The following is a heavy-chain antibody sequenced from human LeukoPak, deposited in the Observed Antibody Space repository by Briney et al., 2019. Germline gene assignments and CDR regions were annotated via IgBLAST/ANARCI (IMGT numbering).Heavy chain of an antibody. V-gene: IGHV4-30-4*08. D-gene: IGHD1-7*01. CDR1: GGSISSGDYY. CDR2: IYYSGTT. CDR3: ARDWGEFENYFDP. J-gene: IGHJ5*02. Sequence: SQTLSLTCTVSGGSISSGDYYWTWLRQPPGTGLEWIGYIYYSGTTYYNPSLKSRITISMHTSKNQFSLKLSSVTAADTAVYYCARDWGEFENYFDPWGQGTLVTVSS.